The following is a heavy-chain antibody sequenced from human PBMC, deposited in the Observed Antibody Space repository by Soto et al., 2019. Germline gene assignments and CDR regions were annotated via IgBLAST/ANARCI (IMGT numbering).Heavy chain of an antibody. V-gene: IGHV3-30-3*01. D-gene: IGHD2-8*01. Sequence: GGSLRLSCAASGFTFSDYSMHWVRQAPGKGLEWVAVISLDGVNKYNADSVKGRFTISRDNSKNTVYLQMSSLRAEDTAVYYCVRYCTRARCSDSYWGQGTLVTVSS. CDR1: GFTFSDYS. J-gene: IGHJ4*02. CDR3: VRYCTRARCSDSY. CDR2: ISLDGVNK.